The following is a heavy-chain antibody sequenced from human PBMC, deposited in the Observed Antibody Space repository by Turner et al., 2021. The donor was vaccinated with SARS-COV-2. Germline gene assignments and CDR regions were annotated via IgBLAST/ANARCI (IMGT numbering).Heavy chain of an antibody. J-gene: IGHJ3*02. V-gene: IGHV4-39*01. CDR1: GGSISSSSYY. Sequence: QLHPQESGPGLVKPSATLSLTCTLSGGSISSSSYYWGWFRQPPGQGLEWIGGNYYSGSTFYNPSLKSRVTISINTSKNQFSLKLSSVTAADTAVYYCASTVWLRGAFDMWGQGTMVTVSS. CDR3: ASTVWLRGAFDM. D-gene: IGHD5-18*01. CDR2: NYYSGST.